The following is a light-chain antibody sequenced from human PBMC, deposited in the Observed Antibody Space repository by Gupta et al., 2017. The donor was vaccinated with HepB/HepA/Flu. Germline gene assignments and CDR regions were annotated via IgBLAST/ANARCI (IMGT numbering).Light chain of an antibody. CDR3: QHENYCSGT. V-gene: IGKV3-15*01. J-gene: IGKJ1*01. Sequence: ETVMTQFPATLSVSPGESATLSCRASQTVGRNVAWYQHKAGQAPVLLIYGASTRVTGVPDRCSGSGSKTEFTLTISSRQSEYVAIYYCQHENYCSGTFGQGTKVEIE. CDR1: QTVGRN. CDR2: GAS.